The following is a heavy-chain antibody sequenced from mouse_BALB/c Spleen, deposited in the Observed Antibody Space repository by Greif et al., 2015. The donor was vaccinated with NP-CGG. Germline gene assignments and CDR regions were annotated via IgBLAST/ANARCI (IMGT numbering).Heavy chain of an antibody. D-gene: IGHD2-3*01. CDR1: GFTFSSYA. Sequence: EVQGVESGGGLVKPGGSLKLSCAASGFTFSSYAMSWVRQSPEKRLEWVAEISSGGSYTYYPDTVTGRFTISRDNAKNTLYLEMSSLRSEDTAMYYCATIYDGYSWFAYWGQGTLVTVSA. CDR2: ISSGGSYT. J-gene: IGHJ3*01. V-gene: IGHV5-9-4*01. CDR3: ATIYDGYSWFAY.